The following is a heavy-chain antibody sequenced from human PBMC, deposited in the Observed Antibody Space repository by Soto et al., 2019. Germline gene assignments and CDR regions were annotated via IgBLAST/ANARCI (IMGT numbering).Heavy chain of an antibody. CDR2: INAGNGNT. V-gene: IGHV1-3*01. CDR3: ARDLVGEQLAYYFYQGKDG. CDR1: GYTFTSYA. Sequence: ASVKVSCKASGYTFTSYAMHWVRQAPGQRLEWMGWINAGNGNTKYSQKFQGRVTITRDTSASTAYMELSSLRSEDTAVYYCARDLVGEQLAYYFYQGKDGWGQGTQVTVPS. J-gene: IGHJ6*02. D-gene: IGHD6-13*01.